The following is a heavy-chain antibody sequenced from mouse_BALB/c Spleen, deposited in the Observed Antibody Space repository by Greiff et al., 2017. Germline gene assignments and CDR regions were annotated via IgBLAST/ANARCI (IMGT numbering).Heavy chain of an antibody. V-gene: IGHV5-12-2*01. CDR2: ISNGGGST. D-gene: IGHD3-1*01. Sequence: EVKVVESGGDLVKPGGSLKLSCAASGFTFSSYTMSWVRQTPEKRLEWVAYISNGGGSTYYPDTVKGRFTISRDNAKNTLYLQMSSLKSEDTAMYYCASTARATENYYAMDYWGQGTSVTVSS. CDR3: ASTARATENYYAMDY. CDR1: GFTFSSYT. J-gene: IGHJ4*01.